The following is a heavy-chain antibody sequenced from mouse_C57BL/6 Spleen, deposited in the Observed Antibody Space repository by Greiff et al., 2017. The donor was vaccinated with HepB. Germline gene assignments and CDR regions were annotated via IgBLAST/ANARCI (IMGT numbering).Heavy chain of an antibody. V-gene: IGHV5-17*01. CDR2: ISSGSSTI. CDR3: ARPQTAQATGYYAMDY. CDR1: GFTFSDYG. Sequence: EVKLVESGGGLVKPGGSLKLSCAASGFTFSDYGMHWVRQAPEKGLEWVAYISSGSSTIYYADTVKGRFTISRDNAKNTLFLQMTSLRSEDTAMYYSARPQTAQATGYYAMDYWGQGTSVTVSS. J-gene: IGHJ4*01. D-gene: IGHD3-2*02.